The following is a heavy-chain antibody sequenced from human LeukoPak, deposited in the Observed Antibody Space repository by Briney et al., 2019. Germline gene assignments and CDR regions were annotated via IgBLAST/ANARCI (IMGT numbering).Heavy chain of an antibody. V-gene: IGHV3-23*01. J-gene: IGHJ4*02. CDR3: ANYRKPQGLHY. CDR2: ISANGADK. Sequence: AGGSLRLSCAVSRFTFSTYAMSWVRQAPGQGLEWVSAISANGADKYYADSVKGRFTISRDNSKNTLFLQMTSLRVEDTAVYYCANYRKPQGLHYWGQGTLVTVSS. D-gene: IGHD1-14*01. CDR1: RFTFSTYA.